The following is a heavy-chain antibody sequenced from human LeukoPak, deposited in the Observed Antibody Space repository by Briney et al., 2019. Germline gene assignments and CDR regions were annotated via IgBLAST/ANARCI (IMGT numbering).Heavy chain of an antibody. CDR3: ARDQYGDYALDY. CDR2: ISSISYI. J-gene: IGHJ4*02. D-gene: IGHD4-17*01. CDR1: GFTFSSYS. Sequence: PGGSLRLSCAASGFTFSSYSMNWVRQAPGKGLEWVSSISSISYIYYADSVKGRFTISRDTAKSSLYLQMNSLRAEDTAVYYCARDQYGDYALDYWGQGTLATVSS. V-gene: IGHV3-21*01.